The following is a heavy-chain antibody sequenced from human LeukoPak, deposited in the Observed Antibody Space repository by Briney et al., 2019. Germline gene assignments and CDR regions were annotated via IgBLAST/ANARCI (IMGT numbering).Heavy chain of an antibody. V-gene: IGHV3-30*02. D-gene: IGHD3-10*01. CDR1: GFTFSSYG. J-gene: IGHJ4*02. CDR2: IRYDGSNK. Sequence: PGGSLRLSCAASGFTFSSYGMHWVRQAPGKGLEWVAFIRYDGSNKYYADSVKGRFTISRDNSKNTLYLQMNSLRAEDTAVYYCAKEIIDGSGSYYPIFDYWGQGTLVTVSS. CDR3: AKEIIDGSGSYYPIFDY.